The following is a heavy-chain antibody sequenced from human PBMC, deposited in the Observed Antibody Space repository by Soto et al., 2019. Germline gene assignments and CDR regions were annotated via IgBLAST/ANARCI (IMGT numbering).Heavy chain of an antibody. CDR1: GGSISSYY. V-gene: IGHV4-59*01. Sequence: SETLSLTCTVSGGSISSYYWSWIRQPPGKGLEWIGYIYYSGSTNYNPSLKSRVTISVDTSKNQFSLKLSSVTAADTAVYYCARDAGYCSSTSCSTPFDYWGQGTLVTVSS. CDR2: IYYSGST. J-gene: IGHJ4*02. CDR3: ARDAGYCSSTSCSTPFDY. D-gene: IGHD2-2*03.